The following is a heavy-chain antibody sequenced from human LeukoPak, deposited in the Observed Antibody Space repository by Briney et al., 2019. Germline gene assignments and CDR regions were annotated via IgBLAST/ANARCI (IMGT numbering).Heavy chain of an antibody. Sequence: PGGSLRLSCATSGFTFSSYAMSWVRQAPGKGLEWVSAISGSGGSTYYADSVKGRFTISRDNSKNTLYLQMNSLRAEDTAVYYCAKEGAKVRITMVRPSGMDVWGKGTTVTVSS. CDR1: GFTFSSYA. D-gene: IGHD3-10*01. V-gene: IGHV3-23*01. CDR2: ISGSGGST. CDR3: AKEGAKVRITMVRPSGMDV. J-gene: IGHJ6*04.